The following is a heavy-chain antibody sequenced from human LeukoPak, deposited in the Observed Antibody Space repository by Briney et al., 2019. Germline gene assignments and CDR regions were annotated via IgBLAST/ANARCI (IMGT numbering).Heavy chain of an antibody. D-gene: IGHD3-22*01. CDR2: INPNSGGT. Sequence: ASVKVSCKASGYTFTGYYMHWVRQAPGQGLEWMGWINPNSGGTNYEQKFQGRVTMTRDTSISTAYMELSRLRSDDTAVYYCARGGRLLPYYYYYYMDVWGKGTTVTVSS. V-gene: IGHV1-2*02. CDR3: ARGGRLLPYYYYYYMDV. CDR1: GYTFTGYY. J-gene: IGHJ6*03.